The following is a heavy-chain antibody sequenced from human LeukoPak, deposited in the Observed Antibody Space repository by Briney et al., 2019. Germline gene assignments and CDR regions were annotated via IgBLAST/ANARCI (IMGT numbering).Heavy chain of an antibody. J-gene: IGHJ6*03. CDR2: INTSGST. CDR1: GVSISTYF. CDR3: ARGRLRGLVASITDYMDV. D-gene: IGHD5-12*01. V-gene: IGHV4-4*07. Sequence: SETLSLTYTVSGVSISTYFWSWIRQPAGKGLEWIGRINTSGSTKYNPSLKSRVTMSIDKTKNQLSLKVTSVTAADTAVYFCARGRLRGLVASITDYMDVWGKGTTVTVSS.